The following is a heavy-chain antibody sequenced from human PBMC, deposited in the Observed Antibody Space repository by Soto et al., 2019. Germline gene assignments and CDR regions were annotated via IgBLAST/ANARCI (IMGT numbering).Heavy chain of an antibody. CDR1: GYTFTSYG. Sequence: ASVKVSCKASGYTFTSYGISWVRQAPGQGLEWMGWISAYNGNTNCAQKLQGRVTMTTDTSTSTAYMELRSLRSDDTAVYYCASTISATVTTSGEIYYYYGMDVWGQGTTVTVSS. CDR2: ISAYNGNT. J-gene: IGHJ6*02. D-gene: IGHD4-4*01. CDR3: ASTISATVTTSGEIYYYYGMDV. V-gene: IGHV1-18*01.